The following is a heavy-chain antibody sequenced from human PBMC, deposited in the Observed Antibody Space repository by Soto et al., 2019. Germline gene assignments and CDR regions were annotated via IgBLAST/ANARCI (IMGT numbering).Heavy chain of an antibody. CDR3: AREGPRPYYYYGMDV. J-gene: IGHJ6*02. CDR2: ISGYNGNT. CDR1: GYTFTMSG. Sequence: QVQLEQSGAEVKKPGASVKVSCKSSGYTFTMSGISWVRQAPGQGLEWMGWISGYNGNTNYEQKSQDRVTMTTDTSTTTAYMELRSLRSDDTAVYYCAREGPRPYYYYGMDVWGQGTTVTVSS. V-gene: IGHV1-18*01.